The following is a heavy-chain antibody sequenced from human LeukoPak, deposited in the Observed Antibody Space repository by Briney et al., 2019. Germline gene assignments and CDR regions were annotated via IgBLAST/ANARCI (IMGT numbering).Heavy chain of an antibody. Sequence: ASVKVSCQASGYTFTGYYMHWVRQAPGQGLEWMGWINPNSGGTNYAQKFQGRVTMTRDTSISTAYMELSRLRSDDTAVYYCARDNAAMVTYYGMDVWGQGTTVTVSS. V-gene: IGHV1-2*02. J-gene: IGHJ6*02. CDR3: ARDNAAMVTYYGMDV. CDR2: INPNSGGT. CDR1: GYTFTGYY. D-gene: IGHD5-18*01.